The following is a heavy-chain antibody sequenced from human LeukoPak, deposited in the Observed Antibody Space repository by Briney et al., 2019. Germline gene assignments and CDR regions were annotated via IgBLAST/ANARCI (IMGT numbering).Heavy chain of an antibody. D-gene: IGHD3-22*01. CDR2: IYHSGST. V-gene: IGHV4-30-2*01. J-gene: IGHJ3*02. CDR3: ARGYYYDSDAFDI. CDR1: GGSISSGGYY. Sequence: SSETLSLTCTVSGGSISSGGYYWSWIRQAPGKGLEWIGYIYHSGSTYYNPSLKSRVTISVDRSKNQFSLKLSSVTAADTAVYYCARGYYYDSDAFDIWGQGTMVTVSS.